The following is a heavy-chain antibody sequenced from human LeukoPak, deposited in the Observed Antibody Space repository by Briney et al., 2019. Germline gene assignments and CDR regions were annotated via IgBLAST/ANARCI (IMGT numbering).Heavy chain of an antibody. CDR3: ARVYYSNSRGAADY. V-gene: IGHV4-38-2*02. J-gene: IGHJ4*02. D-gene: IGHD4-11*01. CDR1: GYSISSGYY. CDR2: IYHSGST. Sequence: SETLSLTCTVSGYSISSGYYWGWIRQPPGKGLEWIGSIYHSGSTYYNPSLKSRVTISVDTSKNQFSLKLSSVTAADTAVYYCARVYYSNSRGAADYWGQGTLVTVSS.